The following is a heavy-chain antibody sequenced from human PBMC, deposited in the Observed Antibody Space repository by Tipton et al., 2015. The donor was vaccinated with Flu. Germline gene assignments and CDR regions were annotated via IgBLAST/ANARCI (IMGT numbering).Heavy chain of an antibody. D-gene: IGHD3-10*01. CDR1: GFTVSSSY. V-gene: IGHV3-7*01. CDR3: ARPYGSGS. J-gene: IGHJ4*02. Sequence: VQLVQSGGGLVQPGGSLRLSCAPSGFTVSSSYMNWVRQAPGKGLEWVANINHDGSEKEYVESVRGRFTISRDNSKNTLYLQMNSLRAEDTAVYYCARPYGSGSWGQGTLVTVSS. CDR2: INHDGSEK.